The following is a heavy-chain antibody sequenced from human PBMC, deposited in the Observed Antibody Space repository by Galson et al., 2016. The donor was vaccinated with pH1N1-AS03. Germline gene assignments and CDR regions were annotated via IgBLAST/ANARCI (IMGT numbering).Heavy chain of an antibody. D-gene: IGHD3-16*01. CDR2: IYHGEAGPS. CDR3: ATDRFGEPTT. J-gene: IGHJ5*02. V-gene: IGHV3-53*01. Sequence: SLRLSCAGSTFIARSNYMSWVRQAPGTGLEWVSVIYHGEAGPSYYADSVKGRFTISRHISTNTVNLQMNNLRVEDTATYYCATDRFGEPTTWGQGTLIIVS. CDR1: TFIARSNY.